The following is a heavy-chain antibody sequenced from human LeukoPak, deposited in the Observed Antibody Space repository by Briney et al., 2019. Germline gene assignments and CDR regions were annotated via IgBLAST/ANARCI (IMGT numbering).Heavy chain of an antibody. D-gene: IGHD6-13*01. V-gene: IGHV4-4*02. CDR3: ARAFQPSYSSSWYPENYYFDY. Sequence: SSETLSLTCGVSGGSISNTNWWTWFRQPPGKGLEWTGEVNLQGSTNYNPSLKSRVTISVDTSKNQFSLKLSSVTAADTAVYYCARAFQPSYSSSWYPENYYFDYWGQGTLVTVSS. CDR1: GGSISNTNW. CDR2: VNLQGST. J-gene: IGHJ4*02.